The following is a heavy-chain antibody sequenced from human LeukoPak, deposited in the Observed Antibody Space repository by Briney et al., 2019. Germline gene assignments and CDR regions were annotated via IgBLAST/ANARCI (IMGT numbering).Heavy chain of an antibody. D-gene: IGHD6-13*01. CDR2: IGGSVDYT. V-gene: IGHV3-23*01. CDR1: GFTFSSNA. J-gene: IGHJ4*02. CDR3: AKELVSRSSLTFDS. Sequence: GGSLRLSCAASGFTFSSNAMAWVRQAQGKGLEWVSAIGGSVDYTFYAESVKGRFTTSRDNSKNTLYLQMSGLRVEDTAVYYCAKELVSRSSLTFDSWGQGALVTVSS.